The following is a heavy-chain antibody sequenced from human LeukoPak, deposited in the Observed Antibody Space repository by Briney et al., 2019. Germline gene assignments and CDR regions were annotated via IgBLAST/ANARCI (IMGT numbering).Heavy chain of an antibody. CDR2: INHSGST. D-gene: IGHD6-19*01. J-gene: IGHJ4*02. V-gene: IGHV4-34*01. CDR1: GYTFCSYG. Sequence: TGGSLRLSCAASGYTFCSYGMSWMRQPPGKGLGWIGEINHSGSTNYDPSLKSRVNISVDTPKHKFPLMRSSATVGDTTVYYCARGSGWYWDYWGQGTLVTVSS. CDR3: ARGSGWYWDY.